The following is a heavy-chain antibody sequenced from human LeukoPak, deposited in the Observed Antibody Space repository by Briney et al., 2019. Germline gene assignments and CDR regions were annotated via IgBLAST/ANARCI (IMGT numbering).Heavy chain of an antibody. D-gene: IGHD5-18*01. Sequence: MSSATLSLTCAVYGGSFSGYYWSWIRQPPGKGLEWIGEINHSGSTNYNPSLKSRVTISVDTSKNQFSLKLSSVTAADTAVYYCARGTTAMVTNWGQGTLVTVSS. V-gene: IGHV4-34*01. CDR2: INHSGST. J-gene: IGHJ4*02. CDR1: GGSFSGYY. CDR3: ARGTTAMVTN.